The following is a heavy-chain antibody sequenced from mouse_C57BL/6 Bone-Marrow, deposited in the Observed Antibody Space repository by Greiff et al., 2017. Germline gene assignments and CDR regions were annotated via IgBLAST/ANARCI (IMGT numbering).Heavy chain of an antibody. CDR1: GYTFTRYW. CDR3: ARIYYGYYGYFDV. J-gene: IGHJ1*03. CDR2: IYPGSGST. Sequence: QVQLQQPGAELVKPGASVKMSCKASGYTFTRYWITWVKQRPGQGLEWIGDIYPGSGSTNYNEKFKSKATLTVDTSYSTAYMQLSSLTSEDSAVYYCARIYYGYYGYFDVWGTVTTGTVSS. V-gene: IGHV1-55*01. D-gene: IGHD2-2*01.